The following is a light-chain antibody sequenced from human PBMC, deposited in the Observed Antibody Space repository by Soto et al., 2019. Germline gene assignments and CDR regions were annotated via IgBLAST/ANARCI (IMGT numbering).Light chain of an antibody. Sequence: QSVLTQPPSASGTPGQRVTISCSGSNSNIGSEPVNWYQQFPGTAPKLLIYSDDQRPSGVPDRFSGSRSGTSASLVISWLQSEDEADYFCAAWDDSLDGPVFGGGTKLTVL. CDR1: NSNIGSEP. CDR3: AAWDDSLDGPV. J-gene: IGLJ2*01. CDR2: SDD. V-gene: IGLV1-44*01.